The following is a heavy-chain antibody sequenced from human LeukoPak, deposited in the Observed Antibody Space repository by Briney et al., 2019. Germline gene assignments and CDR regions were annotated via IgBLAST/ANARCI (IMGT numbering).Heavy chain of an antibody. CDR3: ARDPSWVKGWFDP. J-gene: IGHJ5*02. V-gene: IGHV3-48*03. D-gene: IGHD6-13*01. CDR1: GFTFSSYE. Sequence: GGSLRLSCAASGFTFSSYEMNWVRQAPGKGLEWVSYISSSGSTIYYADSVKGRFTISRDNAKNSLYLQMNSLRAEDTAVYYCARDPSWVKGWFDPWGQGTLVTVSS. CDR2: ISSSGSTI.